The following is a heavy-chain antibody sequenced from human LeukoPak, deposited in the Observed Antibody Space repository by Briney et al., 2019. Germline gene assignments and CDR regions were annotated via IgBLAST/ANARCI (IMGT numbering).Heavy chain of an antibody. V-gene: IGHV3-30*02. Sequence: PGGSLRLSCAASGFTFSNFGMHWVRQAPGKGLEWVAFIRFDGTSEFYADSVKARFTISRDNSQNTVSLQLNNLRIEDTALYYCAKTSLPDPSGHYYYMDVWGKGTTVTVSS. CDR2: IRFDGTSE. J-gene: IGHJ6*03. CDR3: AKTSLPDPSGHYYYMDV. D-gene: IGHD3-3*01. CDR1: GFTFSNFG.